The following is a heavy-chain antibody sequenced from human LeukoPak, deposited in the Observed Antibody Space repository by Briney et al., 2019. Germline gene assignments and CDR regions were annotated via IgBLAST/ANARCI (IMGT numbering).Heavy chain of an antibody. Sequence: GGSLRLSCAASGFTFGSYGIHWVRQAPGKGLEWVAFIRFDENIKYYADSVKGRFTISRDNSKNTLYLQMNSLTSEDTAVYYCANAGYTSGWYDYYYLDVWGKGTSVTISS. CDR2: IRFDENIK. CDR3: ANAGYTSGWYDYYYLDV. V-gene: IGHV3-30*02. D-gene: IGHD6-19*01. J-gene: IGHJ6*03. CDR1: GFTFGSYG.